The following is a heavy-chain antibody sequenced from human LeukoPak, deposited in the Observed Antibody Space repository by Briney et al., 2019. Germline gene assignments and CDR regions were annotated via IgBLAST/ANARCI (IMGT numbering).Heavy chain of an antibody. CDR3: ARWGDYYQSLFDS. V-gene: IGHV3-21*01. J-gene: IGHJ4*02. CDR1: GFSFSSFS. CDR2: ISVGSSNM. D-gene: IGHD3-3*01. Sequence: GGSLRLSCAASGFSFSSFSLNWVRQAPGKGLEWVSSISVGSSNMFYADSVKGRFTISRDNTKNSLYLLMNSLRAEDTAVYYCARWGDYYQSLFDSWGQGTLVTVSS.